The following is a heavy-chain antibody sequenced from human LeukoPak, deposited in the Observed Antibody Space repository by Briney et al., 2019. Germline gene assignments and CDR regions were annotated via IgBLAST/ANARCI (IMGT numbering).Heavy chain of an antibody. D-gene: IGHD3-3*01. CDR2: ISGSGDST. J-gene: IGHJ4*02. CDR1: GFTFNNYW. V-gene: IGHV3-23*01. CDR3: AKDFWSGYSDY. Sequence: GGSLRLSCAASGFTFNNYWMSWVRQAPGKGLEWVSGISGSGDSTYYADSVKGRFTISRDNSKNTLYLQMNSLRAEDTAVYYCAKDFWSGYSDYWGQGTLVTVSS.